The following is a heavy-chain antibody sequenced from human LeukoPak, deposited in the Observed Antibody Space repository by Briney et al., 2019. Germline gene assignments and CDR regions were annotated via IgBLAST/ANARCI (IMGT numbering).Heavy chain of an antibody. D-gene: IGHD1-7*01. CDR3: AKSGNAYNWNSSDR. Sequence: GGSLRLSCAVSGFTFSNYGMHWVRQAPGKGLEWVAVITYDGSNKYYADSVKGRITICRDNSKNSLYLQMNSLRPEDTAVYYCAKSGNAYNWNSSDRGGEAILVTVS. J-gene: IGHJ4*02. V-gene: IGHV3-30*18. CDR1: GFTFSNYG. CDR2: ITYDGSNK.